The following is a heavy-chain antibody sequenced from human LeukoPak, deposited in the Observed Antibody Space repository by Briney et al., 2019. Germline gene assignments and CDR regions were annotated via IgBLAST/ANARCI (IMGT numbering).Heavy chain of an antibody. J-gene: IGHJ3*02. CDR2: INHSGST. D-gene: IGHD5-18*01. CDR3: ARGSRIQLWFFAFDI. CDR1: GGSFSGYY. Sequence: PSETLSLTCAVYGGSFSGYYWSWIRQPPGKGLERIGEINHSGSTNYNPSLKSRVTISVDTSKNQFSLKLSSVTAADTAVYYCARGSRIQLWFFAFDIWGQGTMVTVSS. V-gene: IGHV4-34*01.